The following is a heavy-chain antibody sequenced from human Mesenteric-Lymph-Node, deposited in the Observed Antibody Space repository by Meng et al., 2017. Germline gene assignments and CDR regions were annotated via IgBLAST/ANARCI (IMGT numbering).Heavy chain of an antibody. CDR3: ANLVGATRFDY. Sequence: SVKVSCKASGGTFSSYAISWVRQAPGQGLEWMGGIIPIFGTAIYAQKFQGRVTMTEDTSTDTAYMELSSLRSEDTAVYYCANLVGATRFDYWGQGTLVTVSS. J-gene: IGHJ4*02. D-gene: IGHD1-26*01. CDR2: IIPIFGTA. V-gene: IGHV1-69*06. CDR1: GGTFSSYA.